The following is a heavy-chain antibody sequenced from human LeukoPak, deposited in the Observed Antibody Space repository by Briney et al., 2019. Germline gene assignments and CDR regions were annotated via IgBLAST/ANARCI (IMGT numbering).Heavy chain of an antibody. J-gene: IGHJ4*02. V-gene: IGHV3-48*03. CDR1: GFTFSNYG. Sequence: GGSLRLSCATSGFTFSNYGMHWVRQAPGKGLEWVSYISSSGSTIYYADSVKGRFTISRDNAKNSLYLQMNSLRAEDTAVYYCARDHVSWELVVDYWGQGTLVTVSS. CDR2: ISSSGSTI. D-gene: IGHD1-26*01. CDR3: ARDHVSWELVVDY.